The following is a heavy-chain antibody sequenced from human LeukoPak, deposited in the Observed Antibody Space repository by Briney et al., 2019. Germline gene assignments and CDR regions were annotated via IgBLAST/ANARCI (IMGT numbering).Heavy chain of an antibody. J-gene: IGHJ3*02. CDR2: IYYSGST. D-gene: IGHD3-9*01. V-gene: IGHV4-59*08. Sequence: SETLSLTCTVSGGSISSYYWSWIRQPPGKGLEWIGYIYYSGSTNYNPSLKSRVTISVDTSKNQFSLKLSSVTAADTAVYYCARRPAYYDILTGYSPGAFDIWGQGTMVTVSS. CDR3: ARRPAYYDILTGYSPGAFDI. CDR1: GGSISSYY.